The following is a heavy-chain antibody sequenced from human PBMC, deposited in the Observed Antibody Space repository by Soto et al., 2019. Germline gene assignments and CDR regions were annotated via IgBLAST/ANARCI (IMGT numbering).Heavy chain of an antibody. Sequence: ASVKVSCKASGYTFTGYYMHWVRQAPGQGLEWMGRINPNSGGTNYAQKFQGWVTMTRDTSISTAYMELSRLRSDDTAVYYCARSASFTTLIHHYYYYGMDVWGQGTTVTVSS. CDR2: INPNSGGT. J-gene: IGHJ6*02. D-gene: IGHD4-4*01. CDR3: ARSASFTTLIHHYYYYGMDV. CDR1: GYTFTGYY. V-gene: IGHV1-2*04.